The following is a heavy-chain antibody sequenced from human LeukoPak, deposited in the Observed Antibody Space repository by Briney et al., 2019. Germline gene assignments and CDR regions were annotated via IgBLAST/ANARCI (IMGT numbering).Heavy chain of an antibody. CDR3: ARGGARLVRGLDY. CDR2: ISSSGGST. Sequence: GGSLRLSCAASGFTFSSYAMSWVRQAPGKGLEWVSGISSSGGSTYYADSVKGRFTISRDNSKNTLYLQMNSLRAEDTAVYYCARGGARLVRGLDYWGRGTLVTVSS. J-gene: IGHJ4*02. D-gene: IGHD6-19*01. V-gene: IGHV3-23*01. CDR1: GFTFSSYA.